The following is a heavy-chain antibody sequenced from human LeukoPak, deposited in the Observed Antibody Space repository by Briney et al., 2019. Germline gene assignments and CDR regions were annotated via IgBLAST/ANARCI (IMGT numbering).Heavy chain of an antibody. CDR2: IRYDGSNK. D-gene: IGHD2-2*01. J-gene: IGHJ6*03. Sequence: GGSLRLSCAASGFTFSSYGMHWVRQAPGKGLEWVAFIRYDGSNKYYADSVKGRFTISRDNSKNTLYLQMNSLRAEDTAVYYCAKVADIVVVPALYYYYMDVWGKGTTVTVSS. CDR1: GFTFSSYG. V-gene: IGHV3-30*02. CDR3: AKVADIVVVPALYYYYMDV.